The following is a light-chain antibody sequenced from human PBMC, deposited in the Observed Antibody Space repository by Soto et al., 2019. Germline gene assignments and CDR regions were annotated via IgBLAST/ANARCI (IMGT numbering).Light chain of an antibody. Sequence: QSALTQPPSASGSPGQSVTISCTGTSSDVGGYNSVSWYQQHPGKAPKLIIYEVTKRPSGVPDRFSGSKSGNTASLTVSGLQAEDWADYYCSSHAGIINVVFGGGTKVTVL. CDR1: SSDVGGYNS. CDR2: EVT. CDR3: SSHAGIINVV. J-gene: IGLJ3*02. V-gene: IGLV2-8*01.